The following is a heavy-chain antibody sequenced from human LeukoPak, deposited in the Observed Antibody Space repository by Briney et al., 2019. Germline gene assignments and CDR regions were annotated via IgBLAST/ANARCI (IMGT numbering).Heavy chain of an antibody. CDR1: GFSVSSNY. V-gene: IGHV3-53*04. Sequence: GGSLRLSCAASGFSVSSNYMTWVRQAPGKGLEWVSVIYSGSSTYYTDSVKGRFTISRHNSKTTLYLQMNSLRPEDTAVYYCARVVAAAGQTFDYWGQGTLVTVSS. CDR3: ARVVAAAGQTFDY. CDR2: IYSGSST. D-gene: IGHD6-13*01. J-gene: IGHJ4*02.